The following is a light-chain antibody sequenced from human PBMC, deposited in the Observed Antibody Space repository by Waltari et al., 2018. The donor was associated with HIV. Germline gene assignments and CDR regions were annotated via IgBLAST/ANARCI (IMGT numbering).Light chain of an antibody. CDR2: NGS. J-gene: IGLJ1*01. V-gene: IGLV3-21*02. Sequence: SYVLTQSPSVSVAPGQTASITFGGNNIGSTSVHWYQQKAGQAPVLVVYNGSDRPSGIPARFSGSRSGNTATLTISRVEAGDEADYYCHVWDRSSDHHVFGPGTKVTVL. CDR1: NIGSTS. CDR3: HVWDRSSDHHV.